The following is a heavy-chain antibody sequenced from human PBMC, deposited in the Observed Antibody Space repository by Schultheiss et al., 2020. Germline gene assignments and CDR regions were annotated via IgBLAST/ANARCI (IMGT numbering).Heavy chain of an antibody. J-gene: IGHJ2*01. Sequence: GSLRLSCTVSGGSISSYYWSWIRQPPGKGLEWIGYIYYSGSTNYNPSLKSRVTISVDTSKNQFSLKLSSVTAADTAVYYCARGGSSWYSLWYFDLWGRGTLVTVSS. V-gene: IGHV4-59*01. CDR3: ARGGSSWYSLWYFDL. CDR1: GGSISSYY. D-gene: IGHD6-13*01. CDR2: IYYSGST.